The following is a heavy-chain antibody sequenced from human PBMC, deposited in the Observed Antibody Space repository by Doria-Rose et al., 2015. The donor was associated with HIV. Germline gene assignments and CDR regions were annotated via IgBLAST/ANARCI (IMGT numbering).Heavy chain of an antibody. Sequence: QITLKESGPVLVKPTETLTLTCTVSGVSLSSPGMGVSWIRQPPGKALEWLANILSDDESYYNTSLNSRLTISRCTSNSQLVLTMTDMDPVDTATYYCARIKSSRWYHKYYFDFWGQGTLVIVSA. CDR2: ILSDDES. CDR1: GVSLSSPGMG. V-gene: IGHV2-26*01. D-gene: IGHD6-13*01. J-gene: IGHJ4*02. CDR3: ARIKSSRWYHKYYFDF.